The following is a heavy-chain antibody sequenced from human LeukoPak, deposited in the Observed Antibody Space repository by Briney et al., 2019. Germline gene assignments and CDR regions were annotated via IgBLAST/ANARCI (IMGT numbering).Heavy chain of an antibody. D-gene: IGHD2-15*01. J-gene: IGHJ5*02. V-gene: IGHV4-59*01. Sequence: PSETLSLTCTVSGGSISNFYWSWIRQPPGKGLEWIGYIHYSGSTNYTPSLKSRVTISVDTSKNQFSLKLSSVTAADTAVYYCARVNTVDCSGGSCYSYWFDPWGQGTLVTVSS. CDR2: IHYSGST. CDR1: GGSISNFY. CDR3: ARVNTVDCSGGSCYSYWFDP.